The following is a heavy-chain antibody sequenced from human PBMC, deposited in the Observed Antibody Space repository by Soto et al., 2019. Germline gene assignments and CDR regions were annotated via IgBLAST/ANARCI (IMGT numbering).Heavy chain of an antibody. CDR2: LSHDGSKK. CDR1: GFTFSTYT. V-gene: IGHV3-30-3*01. Sequence: QVQLVESGGGVVQPGRSLRLSCAASGFTFSTYTIHWVRQAPGKGLEWVAVLSHDGSKKYYADSVKGRFTISRDTSKNTLYLQMNSLRVEDTAMYYCALADEYFRHWGQGTLVTVSS. J-gene: IGHJ1*01. CDR3: ALADEYFRH. D-gene: IGHD3-3*02.